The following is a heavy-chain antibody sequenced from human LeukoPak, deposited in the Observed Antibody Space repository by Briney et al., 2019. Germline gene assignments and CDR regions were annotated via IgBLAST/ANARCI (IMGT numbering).Heavy chain of an antibody. CDR3: ARGPVDYDILTGFESDAFDI. Sequence: SQTLSLTCTVSGGSISSGSYYWSWIRQPAGKGLEWIGRIYTSGSTNYNPSLKSRVTISVDTSKNHFSLKLNSVTAADTAVYYCARGPVDYDILTGFESDAFDIWGQGTMVTVSS. CDR2: IYTSGST. D-gene: IGHD3-9*01. V-gene: IGHV4-61*02. J-gene: IGHJ3*02. CDR1: GGSISSGSYY.